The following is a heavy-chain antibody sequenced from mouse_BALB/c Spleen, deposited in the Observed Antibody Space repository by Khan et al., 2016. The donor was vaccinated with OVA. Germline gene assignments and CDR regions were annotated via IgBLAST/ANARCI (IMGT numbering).Heavy chain of an antibody. D-gene: IGHD2-14*01. CDR2: INTHSGVP. J-gene: IGHJ4*01. V-gene: IGHV9-4*02. Sequence: QIQLVQSGPEPKKPGETVRISCKASGYTFTNAGMQWVQKMPGKGLKWIGWINTHSGVPKYAEDFKGRFAFSLETSASTVYLQITNLKNEDTATYFWARGGAAYYRNDGGAMDYWGQGTSVTVSS. CDR1: GYTFTNAG. CDR3: ARGGAAYYRNDGGAMDY.